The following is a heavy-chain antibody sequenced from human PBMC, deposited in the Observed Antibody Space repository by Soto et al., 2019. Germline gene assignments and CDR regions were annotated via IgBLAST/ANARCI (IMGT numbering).Heavy chain of an antibody. CDR1: GYTFTSYY. CDR3: ARDGRNYYGSGSYSYYYYYMDV. Sequence: GASVKVSCKASGYTFTSYYMHWVRQAPGQGLEWMGIINPSGGSTSYAQKFQGRVTMTRDTSTSTVYMELSSLRSEDTAVYYCARDGRNYYGSGSYSYYYYYMDVWGKGTTVTVSS. V-gene: IGHV1-46*03. D-gene: IGHD3-10*01. CDR2: INPSGGST. J-gene: IGHJ6*03.